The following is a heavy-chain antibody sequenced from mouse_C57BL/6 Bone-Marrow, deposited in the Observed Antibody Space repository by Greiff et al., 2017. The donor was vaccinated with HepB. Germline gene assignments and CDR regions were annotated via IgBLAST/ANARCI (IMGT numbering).Heavy chain of an antibody. CDR1: GFNIKDDY. CDR3: TTRWDEAMDY. J-gene: IGHJ4*01. V-gene: IGHV14-4*01. D-gene: IGHD4-1*01. CDR2: IDPENGDT. Sequence: DVKLVESGAELVRPGASVKLSCTASGFNIKDDYMHWVKQRPEQGLEWIGWIDPENGDTEYASKFQGKATITADTSSNTAYLQLSSLTSEDTAVYYCTTRWDEAMDYWGQGTSVTVSS.